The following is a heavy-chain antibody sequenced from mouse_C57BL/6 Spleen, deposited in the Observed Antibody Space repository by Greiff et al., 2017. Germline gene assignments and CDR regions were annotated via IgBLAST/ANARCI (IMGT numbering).Heavy chain of an antibody. CDR3: ATPISLDV. Sequence: EVKLMESGPELVKPGASVKISCKASGYSFTGYYMNWVKQSPEKSLEWIGEINPSTGGTTYNQKFKAKATLTVDKSSSTAYMQLKSLTSEDSAVYYCATPISLDVWGTGTTVTVSS. J-gene: IGHJ1*03. V-gene: IGHV1-42*01. CDR1: GYSFTGYY. CDR2: INPSTGGT.